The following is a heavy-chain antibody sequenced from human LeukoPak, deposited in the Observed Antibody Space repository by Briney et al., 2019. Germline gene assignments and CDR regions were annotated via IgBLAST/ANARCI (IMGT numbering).Heavy chain of an antibody. CDR2: MNPNSGNT. CDR3: ALYYDSSPGYFDY. D-gene: IGHD3-22*01. CDR1: GYTFTSYD. J-gene: IGHJ4*02. V-gene: IGHV1-8*01. Sequence: ASVKVSCKASGYTFTSYDINWVRQATGQGLGWMGWMNPNSGNTGYAQKFQGRVTMTRNTSISTAYMELSSLRSEDTAVYYCALYYDSSPGYFDYWGQGTLVTVSS.